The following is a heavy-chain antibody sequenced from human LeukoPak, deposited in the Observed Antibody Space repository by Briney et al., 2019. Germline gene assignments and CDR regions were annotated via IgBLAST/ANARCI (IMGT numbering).Heavy chain of an antibody. J-gene: IGHJ4*02. CDR1: GFTFSKYG. V-gene: IGHV3-30*02. Sequence: RGSLRLSCAASGFTFSKYGLHWVRQAPGKRLEWVAFIRDDGSTRYYTDSVKGRFTVSRDNSKNTLYLQMDSLRTEDTAVYYCAKVPHSWGLFDSWGQGTLVTVSS. CDR3: AKVPHSWGLFDS. D-gene: IGHD3-16*01. CDR2: IRDDGSTR.